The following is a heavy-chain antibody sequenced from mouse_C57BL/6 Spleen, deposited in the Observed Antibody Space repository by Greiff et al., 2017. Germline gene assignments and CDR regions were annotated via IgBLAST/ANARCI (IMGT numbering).Heavy chain of an antibody. J-gene: IGHJ4*01. CDR1: GYTFTDYE. V-gene: IGHV1-15*01. Sequence: QVHVKQSGAELVRPGASVTLSCKASGYTFTDYEMHWVKQTPVHGLEWIGAIDPETGGTAYNQKFKGKAILTADKSSSTAYMELRSLTSEDSAVYYCTRGEDYYAMDYWGQGTSVTVSS. CDR2: IDPETGGT. CDR3: TRGEDYYAMDY.